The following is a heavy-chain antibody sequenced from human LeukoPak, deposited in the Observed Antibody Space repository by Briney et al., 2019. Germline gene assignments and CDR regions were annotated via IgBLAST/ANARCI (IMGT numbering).Heavy chain of an antibody. CDR1: GGSISSYY. Sequence: SETLSLTCTVSGGSISSYYWSWIRQPPGKGLEWIGYIYYSGSTNYNPSLKSRVTISVDTSKNQFSLKLSSVTAADTAVYYCARQVKGSSSWYLGFAFDIWGQGTMVTVSS. V-gene: IGHV4-59*08. D-gene: IGHD6-13*01. CDR3: ARQVKGSSSWYLGFAFDI. CDR2: IYYSGST. J-gene: IGHJ3*02.